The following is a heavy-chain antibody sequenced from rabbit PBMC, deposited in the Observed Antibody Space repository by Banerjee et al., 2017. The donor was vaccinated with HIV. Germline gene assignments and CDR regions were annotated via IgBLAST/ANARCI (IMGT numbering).Heavy chain of an antibody. CDR2: IYPGFGLR. CDR3: AREGDL. V-gene: IGHV1S40*01. Sequence: QSLEESGGDLVKPGASLTLTCTASGFSFSSGYYMCWVRQAPGKGPEWIAYIYPGFGLRNYANSVKGRFTISSDNAQNTVYLQLNSLTAADTATYFCAREGDLWGPGTLVTVS. J-gene: IGHJ4*01. CDR1: GFSFSSGYY.